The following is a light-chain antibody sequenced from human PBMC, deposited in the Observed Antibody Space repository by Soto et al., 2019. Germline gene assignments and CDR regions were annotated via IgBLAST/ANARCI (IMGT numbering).Light chain of an antibody. J-gene: IGKJ1*01. CDR2: DAS. CDR3: QQYNNLWT. CDR1: QSISSW. V-gene: IGKV1-5*01. Sequence: DIQMTQSPSTLSASVGDRVTITCRASQSISSWLAWYQQKPGKAPKLLIYDASSLESGVPSRFSGSGSGTEFTLTISSLQPDDFATYYCQQYNNLWTFDQGTKVEIK.